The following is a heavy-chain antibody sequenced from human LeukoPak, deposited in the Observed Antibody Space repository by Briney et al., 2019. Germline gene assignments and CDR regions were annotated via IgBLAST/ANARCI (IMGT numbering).Heavy chain of an antibody. D-gene: IGHD1-26*01. CDR1: GGSISGTGYY. CDR3: ARDLRREWELLADY. J-gene: IGHJ4*02. CDR2: VYYTGST. V-gene: IGHV4-39*02. Sequence: SETLSLTCTVSGGSISGTGYYWAWIRQSPGKGLEWIGSVYYTGSTNYNPSLRTRVTISVDTSKIHFSLKLSSVTAADTAVYYCARDLRREWELLADYWGQGTLVTVSS.